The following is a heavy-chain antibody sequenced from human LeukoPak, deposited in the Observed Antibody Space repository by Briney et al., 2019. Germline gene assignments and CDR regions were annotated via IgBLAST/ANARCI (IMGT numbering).Heavy chain of an antibody. J-gene: IGHJ6*03. CDR3: ARGRGQLNYYYMDV. V-gene: IGHV3-21*01. CDR2: ISSSSSYI. Sequence: GGSLRLSCAASGFTFSSNSMNWVRQAPGKGLEWVSSISSSSSYIYYADSVKGRFPNSRDNAKNTLYLEMNSLRAEDTVVYYCARGRGQLNYYYMDVWGKGTTVTVSS. D-gene: IGHD5-18*01. CDR1: GFTFSSNS.